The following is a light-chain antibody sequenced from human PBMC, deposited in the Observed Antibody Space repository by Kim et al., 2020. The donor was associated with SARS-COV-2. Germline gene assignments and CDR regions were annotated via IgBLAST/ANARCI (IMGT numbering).Light chain of an antibody. CDR2: KDN. V-gene: IGLV1-47*01. J-gene: IGLJ1*01. CDR3: VAWDDRLSGYV. Sequence: QSVLTQPPSASGTPGQRVTISCSGSSSNIGSNFVYWYHQLPGTAPKLLIYKDNQRPSGVPDRFSGSKSGTSASLAISGLRSEDGADYYCVAWDDRLSGYVFGTGTKVTVL. CDR1: SSNIGSNF.